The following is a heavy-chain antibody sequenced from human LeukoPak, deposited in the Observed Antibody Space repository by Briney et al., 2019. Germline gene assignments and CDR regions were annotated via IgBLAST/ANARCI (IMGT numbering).Heavy chain of an antibody. CDR1: GFTFINAW. D-gene: IGHD3-10*01. CDR3: AREGSHYYYYYMDV. CDR2: IKAKAHGGTI. V-gene: IGHV3-15*01. J-gene: IGHJ6*03. Sequence: GGSLRLSCAASGFTFINAWMAWVRQAPGKGLEWVGRIKAKAHGGTIEYAAPVKGRFTISRDNAKNSLYLQMNSLRAEDAAVYYCAREGSHYYYYYMDVWGKGTTVTVSS.